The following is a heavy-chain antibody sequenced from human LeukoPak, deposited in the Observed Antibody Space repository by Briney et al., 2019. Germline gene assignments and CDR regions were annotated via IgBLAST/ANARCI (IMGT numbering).Heavy chain of an antibody. Sequence: GASLKISCKGSGYSFTSYWIGWVRQMPPKDLEWMGVIYPGDSDTSYNPSLQGQVTISSDKSISTAYLQWSSLKASDTAMYYCARWRRYDILTGYYYYYGMDVWGQGTTVTVSS. CDR2: IYPGDSDT. CDR3: ARWRRYDILTGYYYYYGMDV. CDR1: GYSFTSYW. D-gene: IGHD3-9*01. J-gene: IGHJ6*02. V-gene: IGHV5-51*01.